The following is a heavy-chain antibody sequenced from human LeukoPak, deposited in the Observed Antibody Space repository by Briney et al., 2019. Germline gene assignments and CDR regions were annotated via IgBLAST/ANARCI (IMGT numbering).Heavy chain of an antibody. CDR3: ARGPLGELFNDAFDI. CDR2: IYYSGST. D-gene: IGHD3-10*01. J-gene: IGHJ3*02. V-gene: IGHV4-39*07. CDR1: GGSISSSSYY. Sequence: SETLSLTRTVSGGSISSSSYYWGWIRQPPGKGLEWIGSIYYSGSTYYNPSLKSRVTISVDTSKNQFSLKLSSVTAADTAVYYCARGPLGELFNDAFDIWGQGTLVTVSS.